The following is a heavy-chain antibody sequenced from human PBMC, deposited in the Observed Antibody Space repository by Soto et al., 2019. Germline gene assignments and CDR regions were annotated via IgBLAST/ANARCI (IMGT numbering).Heavy chain of an antibody. CDR2: IYSSGST. CDR3: ARPAYSYGPAFDY. Sequence: QLQLQESGPGLVKPSETLSLTCTVSGGSISSSSYYWGWIRQPPGQGLEWLGSIYSSGSTYYNPSLKSRIXXPXDXXKNQSALKLSSVTAADAAVYYCARPAYSYGPAFDYWGQGTLVTVSS. V-gene: IGHV4-39*01. D-gene: IGHD5-18*01. J-gene: IGHJ4*02. CDR1: GGSISSSSYY.